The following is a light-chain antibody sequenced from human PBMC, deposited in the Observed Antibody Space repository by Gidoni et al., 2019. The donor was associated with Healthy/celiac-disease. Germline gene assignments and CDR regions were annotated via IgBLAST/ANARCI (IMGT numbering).Light chain of an antibody. CDR1: QSLLHSNGYNY. CDR2: LGS. J-gene: IGKJ4*01. V-gene: IGKV2-28*01. Sequence: DIVTTQSPLSLPVTPGEPASIASRSSQSLLHSNGYNYLDWYLQKPGQSPQLLIYLGSNRASGVPDRFSGSGSGTDFTLKISRVEAEDVGVYYFMQALQTPALTFGGGTKVEIK. CDR3: MQALQTPALT.